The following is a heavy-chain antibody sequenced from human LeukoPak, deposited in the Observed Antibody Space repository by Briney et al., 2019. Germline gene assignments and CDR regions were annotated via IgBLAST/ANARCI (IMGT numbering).Heavy chain of an antibody. Sequence: GGSLRLSCAASGFTFSDYYMTWIRQAPGKGLEWVSYISSSGSTIYYADSEKGRFTISRDNAKNSLYLQMNSLRAEDTALYYCARDWSGQSYDYWGQGTLVTVSS. D-gene: IGHD3-3*01. V-gene: IGHV3-11*04. J-gene: IGHJ4*02. CDR3: ARDWSGQSYDY. CDR1: GFTFSDYY. CDR2: ISSSGSTI.